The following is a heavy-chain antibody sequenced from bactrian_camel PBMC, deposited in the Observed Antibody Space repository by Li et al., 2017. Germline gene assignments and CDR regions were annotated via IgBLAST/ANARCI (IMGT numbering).Heavy chain of an antibody. CDR3: AAKLPFECYVDSSGTDFDN. V-gene: IGHV3S26*01. CDR2: IDRDGST. J-gene: IGHJ6*01. CDR1: GNTFRRYC. Sequence: HVQLVESGGGSVQAGGSLRLSCQTSGNTFRRYCMNWFRQAPGKEREEVAAIDRDGSTSYADSVKGRLTISKDYEKNTLYLQMSSLKHEDTAMYYCAAKLPFECYVDSSGTDFDNWGRGTQVTVS. D-gene: IGHD3*01.